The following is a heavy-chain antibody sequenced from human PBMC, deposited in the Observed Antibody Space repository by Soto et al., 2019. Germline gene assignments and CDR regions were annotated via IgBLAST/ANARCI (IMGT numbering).Heavy chain of an antibody. Sequence: GGSLRLSCAASGFTFSSFWMSWVRQAPGKGLEWVANIKQDGSEKYYVDSVKGRFTISRDNAKNSLYLQMNSLRAEDTAVYYCAGRTDSSSSETTYYYYYMDVWGKGTTVTVSS. CDR2: IKQDGSEK. V-gene: IGHV3-7*01. CDR1: GFTFSSFW. J-gene: IGHJ6*03. CDR3: AGRTDSSSSETTYYYYYMDV. D-gene: IGHD6-6*01.